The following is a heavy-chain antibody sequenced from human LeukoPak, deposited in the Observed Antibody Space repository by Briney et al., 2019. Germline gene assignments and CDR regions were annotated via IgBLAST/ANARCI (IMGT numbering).Heavy chain of an antibody. CDR3: ARDISDYGDCLDY. D-gene: IGHD4-17*01. V-gene: IGHV3-30*01. Sequence: GGSLRLSCAASGFTFSSYTMHWVRQAPGKGVEWVAVISYDGSNKYYADSVKGRFTISRDNSKNTLYLQMNSLRAEDTAVYYCARDISDYGDCLDYWGQGTLVTVSS. J-gene: IGHJ4*02. CDR2: ISYDGSNK. CDR1: GFTFSSYT.